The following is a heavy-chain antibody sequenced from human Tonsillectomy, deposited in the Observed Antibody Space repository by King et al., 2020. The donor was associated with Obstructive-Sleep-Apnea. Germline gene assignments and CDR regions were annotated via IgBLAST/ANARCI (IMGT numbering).Heavy chain of an antibody. J-gene: IGHJ4*02. Sequence: QLQESGPGLMKPSETLSLTCTVSGGSISSSSYYWGWIRQPPGKGLEWIGTIYYSWKTYYNPSLKSRVTISIDTSKNQFSLKLTSVTAADTAVYYCARESDDLHFDYWGQGTLVTVSS. CDR2: IYYSWKT. CDR1: GGSISSSSYY. V-gene: IGHV4-39*07. D-gene: IGHD2-21*02. CDR3: ARESDDLHFDY.